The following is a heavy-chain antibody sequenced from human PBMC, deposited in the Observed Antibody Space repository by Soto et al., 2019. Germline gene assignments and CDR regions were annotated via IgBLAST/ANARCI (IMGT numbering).Heavy chain of an antibody. D-gene: IGHD3-22*01. V-gene: IGHV4-59*01. CDR2: IHKNGNT. J-gene: IGHJ5*02. CDR1: SGSISSYY. CDR3: AREDSSGYLGP. Sequence: PSETLSLTCTVSSGSISSYYWSWIRQPPGKGLEWIGNIHKNGNTNYNPSLESRVTISVDTSKNQFSLKLSSVTAADTAVYYCAREDSSGYLGPWGQGTLVTVSS.